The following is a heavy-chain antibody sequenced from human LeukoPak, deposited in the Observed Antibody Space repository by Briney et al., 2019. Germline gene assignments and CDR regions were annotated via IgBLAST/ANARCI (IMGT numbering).Heavy chain of an antibody. V-gene: IGHV4-39*07. CDR1: GGSIRSLGYS. CDR2: MYYTGTT. CDR3: ARSVSAYAGRGWFDP. J-gene: IGHJ5*02. D-gene: IGHD5-12*01. Sequence: SETLSLTCSVSGGSIRSLGYSWGWIRQPPGKGLEWVASMYYTGTTYYNPSLKSRVTMSVDTSKNQFSLNLTSVTAADTAVFYCARSVSAYAGRGWFDPWGQGTLVTVSS.